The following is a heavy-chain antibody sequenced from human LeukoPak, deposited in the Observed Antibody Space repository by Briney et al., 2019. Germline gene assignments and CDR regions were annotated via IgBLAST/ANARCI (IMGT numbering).Heavy chain of an antibody. D-gene: IGHD4/OR15-4a*01. CDR1: GFTFSSYE. CDR2: INSAGSIT. CDR3: ARRAGAYSHPYDY. J-gene: IGHJ4*02. V-gene: IGHV3-74*01. Sequence: GGSLRLSCAASGFTFSSYEMNWVRQGPGKGLVWVSRINSAGSITNYADSVKGRFTISRDNSKNTLYLQMNSLRAEDTAVYYCARRAGAYSHPYDYWGQGTLVTVSS.